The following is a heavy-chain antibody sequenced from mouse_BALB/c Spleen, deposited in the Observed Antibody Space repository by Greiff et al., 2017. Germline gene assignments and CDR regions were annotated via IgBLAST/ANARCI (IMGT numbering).Heavy chain of an antibody. CDR3: AREGVHYAMDY. V-gene: IGHV2-9*02. J-gene: IGHJ4*01. Sequence: VMLVESEPGLVAPSQSRSITCPFSGFSLPSYGVHWVRRPPGRGLEWLGVIWAGGGTIYNSALMSRLSISKDNSKSQVFLKMNSLQTDDTAMYYCAREGVHYAMDYWGQGTSVTVSS. CDR1: GFSLPSYG. CDR2: IWAGGGT. D-gene: IGHD2-14*01.